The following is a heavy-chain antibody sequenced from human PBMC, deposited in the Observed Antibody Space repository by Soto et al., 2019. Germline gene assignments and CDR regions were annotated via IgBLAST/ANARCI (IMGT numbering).Heavy chain of an antibody. CDR1: GFNFSDAW. J-gene: IGHJ4*02. Sequence: GGSLRLSCVASGFNFSDAWMTWVRQAPGKGLEWVGRIKDRDYGGTADYAASVKGRFTMSRDDSTNMLFLQMNSLKSEDTAIYYCTTNDYWGQGTQVTVSS. CDR2: IKDRDYGGTA. V-gene: IGHV3-15*01. CDR3: TTNDY.